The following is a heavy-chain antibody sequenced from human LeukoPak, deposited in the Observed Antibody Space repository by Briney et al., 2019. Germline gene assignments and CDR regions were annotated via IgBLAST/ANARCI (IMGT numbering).Heavy chain of an antibody. D-gene: IGHD3-3*01. Sequence: SETLSLTCTVSGGSISSSSYYWGWIRQPPGKGLEWIGNMYHSGSTNYNPSLKSRVTISVDTSKNQFSLKLSSVTAADTAVYYCARGEPSYYDFWSGGTAYYYMDVWGKGTTVTVSS. CDR2: MYHSGST. CDR3: ARGEPSYYDFWSGGTAYYYMDV. CDR1: GGSISSSSYY. J-gene: IGHJ6*03. V-gene: IGHV4-39*07.